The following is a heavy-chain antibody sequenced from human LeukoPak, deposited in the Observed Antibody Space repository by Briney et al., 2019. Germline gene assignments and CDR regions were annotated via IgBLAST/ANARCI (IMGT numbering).Heavy chain of an antibody. D-gene: IGHD3-10*01. CDR3: VREGASGSYSHY. Sequence: GGSLRLSCAASGFTFSDYYMTWIRQAPGKGLEWLSYISTSNTYYADSVKGRFTISRDNAKNSLYLQMNSLRAEDTAVYYCVREGASGSYSHYWGQGTLVTVSS. CDR2: ISTSNT. CDR1: GFTFSDYY. V-gene: IGHV3-11*06. J-gene: IGHJ4*02.